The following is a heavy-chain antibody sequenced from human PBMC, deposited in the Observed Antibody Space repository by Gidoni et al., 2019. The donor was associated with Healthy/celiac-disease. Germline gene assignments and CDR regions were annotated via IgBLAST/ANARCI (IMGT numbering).Heavy chain of an antibody. CDR3: ATGGYFDY. J-gene: IGHJ4*02. CDR2: VDPEDGET. D-gene: IGHD3-16*01. Sequence: VHLLQFGAKVKKPAPPVKISCKFSGYTFTDYYMHWLQQAPGKGLEWMGLVDPEDGETIYAEKFQGRVTITADTSTDTAYMELSSLRSEDTAVYYCATGGYFDYWGQGTLVTVSS. CDR1: GYTFTDYY. V-gene: IGHV1-69-2*01.